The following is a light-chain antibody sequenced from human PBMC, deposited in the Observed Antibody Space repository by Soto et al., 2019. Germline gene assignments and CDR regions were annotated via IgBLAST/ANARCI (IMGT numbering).Light chain of an antibody. CDR1: SSDVGGYND. Sequence: QSVLTQPPSASGSPGQSVTISCTGTSSDVGGYNDVSWYQQHPGKAPKLIIYEVSKRPSGVPDRFSGSKSGNTASLTVSGLQAEDEADYYCSSFAGRTPYVFGTGTRSPS. J-gene: IGLJ1*01. CDR2: EVS. V-gene: IGLV2-8*01. CDR3: SSFAGRTPYV.